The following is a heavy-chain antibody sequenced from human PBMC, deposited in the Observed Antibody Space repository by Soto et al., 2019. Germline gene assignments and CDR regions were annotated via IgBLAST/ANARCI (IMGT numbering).Heavy chain of an antibody. V-gene: IGHV3-23*01. CDR2: ISGSGGST. J-gene: IGHJ5*02. D-gene: IGHD2-21*02. CDR1: GFTFSGNV. CDR3: AKNGCGGDCYSSVAGNWFDP. Sequence: GSLRLSCVASGFTFSGNVMSWVRQAPGKGLEWISIISGSGGSTYYADSVKGRFTISRDNSNNTLYLQMHSLTAADTAVYYCAKNGCGGDCYSSVAGNWFDPWGQGTLVTVSS.